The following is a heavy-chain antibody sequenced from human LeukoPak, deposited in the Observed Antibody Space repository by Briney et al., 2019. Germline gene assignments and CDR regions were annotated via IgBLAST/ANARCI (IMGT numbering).Heavy chain of an antibody. V-gene: IGHV4-39*01. CDR3: ARHPAYRSGWYWYFDL. Sequence: SETLSLTCTVSGGSMSSSDHFWGCIRQPPGKALEWLASVYYIGSTYYNPSLRSRLSISLDTSKKQLSLKLDSVTAADTAVYYCARHPAYRSGWYWYFDLWGRGTLVTVSS. CDR1: GGSMSSSDHF. CDR2: VYYIGST. D-gene: IGHD6-19*01. J-gene: IGHJ2*01.